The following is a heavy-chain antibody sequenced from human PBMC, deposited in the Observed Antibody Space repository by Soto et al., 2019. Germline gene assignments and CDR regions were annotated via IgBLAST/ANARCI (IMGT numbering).Heavy chain of an antibody. V-gene: IGHV4-59*01. J-gene: IGHJ4*02. Sequence: NPSETLSLTCTVSGGSMSRYYWTWIRQPPGKGLEWIGNIHYTGSTNYNPSLKSRVTILLGTSTSQFSLKVSSVTAADTAVYYCARGFTMVRIDYWGQGTLVTVSS. CDR1: GGSMSRYY. CDR2: IHYTGST. CDR3: ARGFTMVRIDY. D-gene: IGHD3-10*01.